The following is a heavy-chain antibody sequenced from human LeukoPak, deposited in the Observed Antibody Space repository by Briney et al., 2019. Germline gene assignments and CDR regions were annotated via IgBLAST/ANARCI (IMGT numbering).Heavy chain of an antibody. J-gene: IGHJ3*02. D-gene: IGHD1-7*01. V-gene: IGHV4-59*08. Sequence: PSETLSLTCTVSGGSIRSYYWSWIRQPPGKGLQRIGYIYYSGSTKYNPSLKSRVTISVDTSKNQFSLRLSSVTAADTAVYYCAREITGTTWAFDIWGQGTLVTVSS. CDR1: GGSIRSYY. CDR2: IYYSGST. CDR3: AREITGTTWAFDI.